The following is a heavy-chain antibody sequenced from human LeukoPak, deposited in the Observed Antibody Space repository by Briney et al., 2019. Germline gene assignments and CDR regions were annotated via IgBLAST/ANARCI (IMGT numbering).Heavy chain of an antibody. CDR2: ISSSSSYI. Sequence: GGSLRLSCAASGFTFSSYAMSWVRQAPGKGLEWVSSISSSSSYIYYADSVKGRFTISRDNAKNSLYLQMNSLRAEDTAVYYCARDLGAAAGGMDVWGQGTTVTVSS. CDR3: ARDLGAAAGGMDV. V-gene: IGHV3-21*01. D-gene: IGHD6-13*01. CDR1: GFTFSSYA. J-gene: IGHJ6*02.